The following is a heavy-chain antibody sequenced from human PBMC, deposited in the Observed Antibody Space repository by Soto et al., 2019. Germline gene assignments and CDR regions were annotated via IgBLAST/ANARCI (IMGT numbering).Heavy chain of an antibody. J-gene: IGHJ6*02. CDR2: VIPLFNTP. Sequence: QVQLVQSGAEVKKPGSSAKVSCKASGGTFNTYAITWVRQAPGQGFEWMGGVIPLFNTPDYAQKFQGRFTITANESTSTVYLWLRGLSFEDTAVYAYALASKWELLGYFLGIDVWSQGTTVTVSS. V-gene: IGHV1-69*01. CDR3: ALASKWELLGYFLGIDV. CDR1: GGTFNTYA. D-gene: IGHD1-26*01.